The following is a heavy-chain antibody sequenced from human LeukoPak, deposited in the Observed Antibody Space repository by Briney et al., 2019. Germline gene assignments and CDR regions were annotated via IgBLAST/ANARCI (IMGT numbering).Heavy chain of an antibody. D-gene: IGHD3-16*01. CDR2: VYPGDSDT. V-gene: IGHV5-51*01. Sequence: GESLKISCKASGYTFTNYWIGWVRQMPGKGLEWMGIVYPGDSDTRYSPSFRGQVIISADKSIRTAYLQWTSLKASDTAMYYCARHTGEGSHFQHWGQGSLVTVSS. J-gene: IGHJ1*01. CDR1: GYTFTNYW. CDR3: ARHTGEGSHFQH.